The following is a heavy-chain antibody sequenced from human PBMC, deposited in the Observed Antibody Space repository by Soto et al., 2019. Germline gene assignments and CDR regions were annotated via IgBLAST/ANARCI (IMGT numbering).Heavy chain of an antibody. CDR3: ARDPIDSSSSEVGYYYYGMDV. CDR1: GGTFSSYA. V-gene: IGHV1-69*13. CDR2: IIPIFGTA. Sequence: EASVKVSCKASGGTFSSYAISWVRQAPGQGLEWMGGIIPIFGTANYAQKFQGRVTITADESTSTAYMELSSLRSEDTAVYYCARDPIDSSSSEVGYYYYGMDVWGQGPTVTVSS. D-gene: IGHD6-6*01. J-gene: IGHJ6*02.